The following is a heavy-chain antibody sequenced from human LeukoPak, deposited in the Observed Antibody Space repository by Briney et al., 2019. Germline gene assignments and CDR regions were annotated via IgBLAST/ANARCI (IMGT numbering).Heavy chain of an antibody. J-gene: IGHJ4*02. D-gene: IGHD5-12*01. CDR2: IYATET. CDR3: AREEEWLRLLFDY. V-gene: IGHV4-4*07. Sequence: PSETLSLTCNVSGASISDYYWSWIRQSAGKGLEWIGRIYATETDFNPSLKSRLTMSIDTSKNQFSLKLSSVTAADTAVYYCAREEEWLRLLFDYWGQGTLVTVSS. CDR1: GASISDYY.